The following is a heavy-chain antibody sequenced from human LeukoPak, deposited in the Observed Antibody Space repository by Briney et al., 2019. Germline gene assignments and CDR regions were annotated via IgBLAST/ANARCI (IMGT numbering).Heavy chain of an antibody. CDR3: AKSHSVGYRGYFDS. Sequence: PGGSLRLSCAASRFTFTTYAMSWVRRVPGKGLEWLSTISNSGDNTYYADSVKGRFTISRDNSKNTLSLQMNSLRADDTAVYYCAKSHSVGYRGYFDSWGQGALVTVSS. CDR2: ISNSGDNT. CDR1: RFTFTTYA. V-gene: IGHV3-23*01. J-gene: IGHJ4*02. D-gene: IGHD5-18*01.